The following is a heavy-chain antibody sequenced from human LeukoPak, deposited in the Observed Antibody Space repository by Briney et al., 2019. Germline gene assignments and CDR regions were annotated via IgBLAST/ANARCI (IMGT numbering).Heavy chain of an antibody. V-gene: IGHV1-69*05. D-gene: IGHD5-12*01. CDR1: GYTFTGFY. CDR3: ATTPGDIVAPQAAAGPDY. CDR2: IIPIFGTA. J-gene: IGHJ4*02. Sequence: SVKVSCKASGYTFTGFYLHWVRQAPGQGLEWMGRIIPIFGTANYAQKFQGRVTITTDESTSTAYMELSSLRSEDTAVYYCATTPGDIVAPQAAAGPDYWGQGTLVTVSS.